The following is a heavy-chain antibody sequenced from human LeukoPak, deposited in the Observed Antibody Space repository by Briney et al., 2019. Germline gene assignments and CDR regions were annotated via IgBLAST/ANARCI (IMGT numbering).Heavy chain of an antibody. D-gene: IGHD5-24*01. CDR1: GFTFNIYG. CDR2: IWYDGSNE. Sequence: GGSLRLSCAASGFTFNIYGMHWVRQAPGKGLEWVAVIWYDGSNEYYKDSVKGRFTISRDNSKNTLYLQMNSLRAEDTAVYYCAIDGRDGYKDFDYWGQGTLVTVSS. J-gene: IGHJ4*02. V-gene: IGHV3-33*01. CDR3: AIDGRDGYKDFDY.